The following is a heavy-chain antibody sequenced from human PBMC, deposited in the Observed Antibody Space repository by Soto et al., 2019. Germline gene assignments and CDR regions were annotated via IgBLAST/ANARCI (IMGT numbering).Heavy chain of an antibody. D-gene: IGHD1-26*01. Sequence: QPGGSLRLSCAASGFTFSSYCMSWVRQAPGKGLEWVANIKQDGSEKYYVDSVKGRFTISRDNAKSSLYLQMNSLRAEDTAVYYCAGSFGYYTPFDYWGQGTLVTVSS. CDR2: IKQDGSEK. CDR1: GFTFSSYC. CDR3: AGSFGYYTPFDY. J-gene: IGHJ4*02. V-gene: IGHV3-7*04.